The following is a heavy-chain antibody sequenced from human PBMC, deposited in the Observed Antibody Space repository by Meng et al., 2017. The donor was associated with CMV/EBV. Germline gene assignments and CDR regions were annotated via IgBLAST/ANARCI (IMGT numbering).Heavy chain of an antibody. CDR1: EFIFSNYW. CDR2: INLDGSEK. V-gene: IGHV3-7*01. CDR3: VRDVGGRGYSAD. J-gene: IGHJ1*01. Sequence: GESLKISCAASEFIFSNYWMSWVRQAPGKGLEWVANINLDGSEKYSVDSVKGRFTISRDNGKNLLFLQMNSLRAEDSAVYYCVRDVGGRGYSADWGQGTLVTVFS. D-gene: IGHD5-12*01.